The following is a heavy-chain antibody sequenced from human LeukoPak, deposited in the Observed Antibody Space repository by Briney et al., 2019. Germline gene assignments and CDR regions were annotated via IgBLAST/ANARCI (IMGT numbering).Heavy chain of an antibody. CDR3: ARAGYCGDGGCRGGSAFDV. J-gene: IGHJ3*01. CDR1: GYTFPNYD. V-gene: IGHV1-18*01. Sequence: ASVRVSCKTSGYTFPNYDIYWVRQAPGQGLECMGWISGYTGDTKYAQILQGRFTVTTDTSTSTAYMELRSLTYDDTAVYYCARAGYCGDGGCRGGSAFDVWGQGTMVTVSS. D-gene: IGHD2-15*01. CDR2: ISGYTGDT.